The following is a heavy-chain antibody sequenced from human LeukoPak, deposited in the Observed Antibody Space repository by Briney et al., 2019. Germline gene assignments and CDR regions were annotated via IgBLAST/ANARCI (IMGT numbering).Heavy chain of an antibody. V-gene: IGHV3-9*01. J-gene: IGHJ4*02. Sequence: GGSLRLSCAASGFTFDDYAMHWVRQAPGKGLEWVSGISWNSGSIGYADSVKGRFTISRDNAKNSLYLQMNSLRAEDTALYYCAKGSLIQLWSNLDYWGQGTQVTVS. CDR3: AKGSLIQLWSNLDY. CDR1: GFTFDDYA. CDR2: ISWNSGSI. D-gene: IGHD5-18*01.